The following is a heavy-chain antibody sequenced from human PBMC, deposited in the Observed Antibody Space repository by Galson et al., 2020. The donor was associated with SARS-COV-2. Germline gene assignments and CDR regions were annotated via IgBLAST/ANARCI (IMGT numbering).Heavy chain of an antibody. CDR1: GFTFSSYW. Sequence: GGSLRLSCAASGFTFSSYWMHWVRQAPGKGLVWVSRINSDRSSTSYADSVKGRFTISRDNAKNTLYLQMNSLRAEDTAVYYCAREHIAAAGVPFDYWGQGTLVTVSS. CDR2: INSDRSST. CDR3: AREHIAAAGVPFDY. D-gene: IGHD6-13*01. V-gene: IGHV3-74*01. J-gene: IGHJ4*02.